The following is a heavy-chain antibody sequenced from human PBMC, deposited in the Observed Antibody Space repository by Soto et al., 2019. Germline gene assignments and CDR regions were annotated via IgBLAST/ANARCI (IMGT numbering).Heavy chain of an antibody. V-gene: IGHV4-59*01. Sequence: QVQLQESGPGLVKPSETLSLTCTVSGGSISSYYCSWIRQPPGKGLEWIGYIYYSGSTNYNPSLKSRVTISVDTSKNQFSLKLSSVTAADTAVYYCARRYGGNFDYWGQGTLVTVSS. D-gene: IGHD1-26*01. J-gene: IGHJ4*02. CDR2: IYYSGST. CDR1: GGSISSYY. CDR3: ARRYGGNFDY.